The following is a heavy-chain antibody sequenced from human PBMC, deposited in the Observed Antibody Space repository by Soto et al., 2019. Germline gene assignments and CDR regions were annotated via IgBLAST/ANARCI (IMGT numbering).Heavy chain of an antibody. J-gene: IGHJ1*01. D-gene: IGHD5-12*01. V-gene: IGHV4-61*01. Sequence: PSETLSLTSTVSGVYVSSGSYYWSWIRQPPGKGLEWIGYIYYSGSTNYNPSLKSRVTISVDTSKNQFSLKLSSVTAADTAVYYCAGRDGYNFAEYFQHWGQGTLVTVSS. CDR1: GVYVSSGSYY. CDR2: IYYSGST. CDR3: AGRDGYNFAEYFQH.